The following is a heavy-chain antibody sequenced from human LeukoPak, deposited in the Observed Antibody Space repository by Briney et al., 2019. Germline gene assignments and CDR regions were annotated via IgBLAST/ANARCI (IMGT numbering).Heavy chain of an antibody. CDR3: ARTGPPRLSYYYYYGMDV. CDR1: GGSFSGYY. J-gene: IGHJ6*02. CDR2: INHSGST. D-gene: IGHD1-14*01. V-gene: IGHV4-34*01. Sequence: SETLSLTCAVYGGSFSGYYWSWIRQPPGKGLEWIGEINHSGSTNYNPSLKSRVTISVDTSKNQFSLKLSSVTAAGTAVYYCARTGPPRLSYYYYYGMDVWGQGTTVTVSS.